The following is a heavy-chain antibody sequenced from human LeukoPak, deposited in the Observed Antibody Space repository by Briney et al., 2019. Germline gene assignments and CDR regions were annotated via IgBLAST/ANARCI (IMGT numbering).Heavy chain of an antibody. CDR2: INPNSGGT. V-gene: IGHV1-2*02. CDR3: ARDVSSSWYLVGYYFDY. Sequence: ASVKVSCKASGYTFSDYYMHWVRQAPGQGLEWMGWINPNSGGTNYAQKFQARVTMTRDTSISTAYMELSRLRSDDTAVYYCARDVSSSWYLVGYYFDYWGQGTLVTVSS. J-gene: IGHJ4*02. D-gene: IGHD6-13*01. CDR1: GYTFSDYY.